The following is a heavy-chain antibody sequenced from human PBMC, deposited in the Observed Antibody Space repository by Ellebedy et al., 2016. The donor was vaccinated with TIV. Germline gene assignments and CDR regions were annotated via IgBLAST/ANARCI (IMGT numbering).Heavy chain of an antibody. Sequence: GESLKISCAVSGFTVRSKYMNWVRQAPGKGPEWVSLIYSTGDTYYADSVKGRFTVSRDNSQNTLYLQMTSLRVDDTAVYYCATDPDGVYGDTSAYWGRGTLVTVSS. D-gene: IGHD4-17*01. V-gene: IGHV3-53*01. CDR3: ATDPDGVYGDTSAY. CDR2: IYSTGDT. CDR1: GFTVRSKY. J-gene: IGHJ4*02.